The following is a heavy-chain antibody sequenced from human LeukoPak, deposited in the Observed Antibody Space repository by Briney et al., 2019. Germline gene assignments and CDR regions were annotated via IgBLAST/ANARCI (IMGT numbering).Heavy chain of an antibody. J-gene: IGHJ4*02. CDR2: IKQDGSEK. D-gene: IGHD3-3*01. CDR3: ARALSA. Sequence: GGSLRLSCAASGFAFSSYGMHWVRQAPGKGLEWVANIKQDGSEKYYVGSVKGRFSISRDNARNSVYLQMNSLRAEDTAVYYCARALSAWGQGTLVTVSS. CDR1: GFAFSSYG. V-gene: IGHV3-7*03.